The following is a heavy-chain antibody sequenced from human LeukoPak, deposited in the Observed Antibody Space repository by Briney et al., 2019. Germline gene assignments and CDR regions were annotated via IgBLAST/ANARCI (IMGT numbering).Heavy chain of an antibody. D-gene: IGHD3-10*01. Sequence: ASVKVSCKASGYTLTGYYMHWVRQAPGQGLEWMGRINPNSGGTNYAQKFQGRVTMTRDTSISTAYMELSRLRSDDTAVYYCARDTRAMVRGVIINFDYWGQGTLVTVSS. J-gene: IGHJ4*02. V-gene: IGHV1-2*06. CDR2: INPNSGGT. CDR1: GYTLTGYY. CDR3: ARDTRAMVRGVIINFDY.